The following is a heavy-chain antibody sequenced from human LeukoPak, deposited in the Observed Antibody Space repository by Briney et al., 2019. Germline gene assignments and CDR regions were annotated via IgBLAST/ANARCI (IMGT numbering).Heavy chain of an antibody. CDR2: IYYSGST. Sequence: SETLSLTCTVSGGSISSYYWSWIRQPPGKGLEWIGYIYYSGSTNYNPPLKSRVTISVDTSKNQFSLKLTSVTAADTAVYYCARLGYPTRLYHYYYMDVWGKGTTVTVSS. CDR1: GGSISSYY. D-gene: IGHD5-18*01. V-gene: IGHV4-59*08. J-gene: IGHJ6*03. CDR3: ARLGYPTRLYHYYYMDV.